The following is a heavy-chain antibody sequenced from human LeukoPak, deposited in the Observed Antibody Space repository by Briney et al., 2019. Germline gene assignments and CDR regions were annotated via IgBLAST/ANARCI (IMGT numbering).Heavy chain of an antibody. D-gene: IGHD3-22*01. CDR3: ARDAYDSSGYGSYYFDY. Sequence: GRSLRLSCAASGFTFSSYGMHWVRQAPGKGLEWVAVIWYDGSNKYYADSVKGRFTISRDNSKNTLYLQMNSLRAEDTAVYYCARDAYDSSGYGSYYFDYWGQGTLVTVSS. CDR1: GFTFSSYG. J-gene: IGHJ4*02. CDR2: IWYDGSNK. V-gene: IGHV3-33*01.